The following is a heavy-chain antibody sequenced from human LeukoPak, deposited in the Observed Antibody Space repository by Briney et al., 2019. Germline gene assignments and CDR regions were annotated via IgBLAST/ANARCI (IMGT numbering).Heavy chain of an antibody. CDR1: GFTFSRHG. V-gene: IGHV3-30*03. Sequence: GGSLRLSCAPSGFTFSRHGMHWVRQAPGKGLEWVAIISNDGSRKYYAHSVEGRFTISRDNSKNTLYLQMDSLRAEDTAVYHCARDRAWNYFDYWGQGTLVTVSS. CDR3: ARDRAWNYFDY. J-gene: IGHJ4*02. CDR2: ISNDGSRK. D-gene: IGHD3-3*01.